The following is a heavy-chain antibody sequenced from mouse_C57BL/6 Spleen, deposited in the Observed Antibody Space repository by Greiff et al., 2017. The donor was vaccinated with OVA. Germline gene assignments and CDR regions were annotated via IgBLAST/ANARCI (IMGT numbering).Heavy chain of an antibody. V-gene: IGHV6-3*01. CDR3: TGPFTGFAY. J-gene: IGHJ3*01. CDR1: GFTFSNYW. D-gene: IGHD1-1*01. CDR2: IRLKSDNYAT. Sequence: EVQLQESGGGLVQPGGSMKLSCVASGFTFSNYWMNWVRQSPEKGLEWVAQIRLKSDNYATHYAESVKGRFTISRDDSKSSVYLQMNDLRAEDTGIYYCTGPFTGFAYWGQGTLVTVSA.